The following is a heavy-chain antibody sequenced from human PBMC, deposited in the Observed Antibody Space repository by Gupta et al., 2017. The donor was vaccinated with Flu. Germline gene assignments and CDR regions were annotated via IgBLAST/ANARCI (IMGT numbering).Heavy chain of an antibody. J-gene: IGHJ5*02. CDR3: ASSPGGAGAAKVGNHFDP. CDR2: IYYNGNT. Sequence: QVQLQASCPGLVKPSQTLFPSCAVSGGSISSGPYYWSWISQHPRKGLVLIGYIYYNGNTFYNPSLRSRATISGDTSKNQVSLKLNSVTAADTAMYYCASSPGGAGAAKVGNHFDPWGQGTLVTVSS. D-gene: IGHD1-1*01. V-gene: IGHV4-31*11. CDR1: GGSISSGPYY.